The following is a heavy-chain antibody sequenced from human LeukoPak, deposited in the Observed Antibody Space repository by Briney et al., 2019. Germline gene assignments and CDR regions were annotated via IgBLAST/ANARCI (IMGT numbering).Heavy chain of an antibody. CDR1: GFTFSSYS. J-gene: IGHJ5*02. Sequence: PGGSLRLSCAASGFTFSSYSMNWVRQAPGKGLEWVSSISSSSSYIYYADSVKGRFTISRDNAKNSLYLQMNSLRAEDTAVYYCARDRFYYYGSGSYYPNWFDPWGQGTLVTVSS. CDR2: ISSSSSYI. D-gene: IGHD3-10*01. CDR3: ARDRFYYYGSGSYYPNWFDP. V-gene: IGHV3-21*01.